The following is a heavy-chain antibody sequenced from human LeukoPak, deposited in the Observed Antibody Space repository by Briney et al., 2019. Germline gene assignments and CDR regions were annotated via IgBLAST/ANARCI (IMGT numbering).Heavy chain of an antibody. CDR1: GFTFSSYA. Sequence: GGSLRLSCAASGFTFSSYAMSWVRQAPGKGLIWVSAISGSGGFTYYADSVKGRFTISRDNSKNTLYLQMNSLRAEDTAVYYCAKDPEYYYYYMDVWGKGTTVIVSS. V-gene: IGHV3-23*01. J-gene: IGHJ6*03. D-gene: IGHD1-14*01. CDR2: ISGSGGFT. CDR3: AKDPEYYYYYMDV.